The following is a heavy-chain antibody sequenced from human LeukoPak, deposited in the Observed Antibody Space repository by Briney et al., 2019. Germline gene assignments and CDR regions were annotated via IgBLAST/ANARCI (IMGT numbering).Heavy chain of an antibody. J-gene: IGHJ4*02. D-gene: IGHD1-26*01. V-gene: IGHV3-23*01. CDR3: AKDHFSGK. CDR1: TSTFSSYA. Sequence: GGSLRLSCTASTSTFSSYAMTWVRQPLRTGLQWVATLSASGARIHYADSVKGRFTISRDNSKNSLYLQMNSLRAEDTAVYYCAKDHFSGKGGQGTLVTVSS. CDR2: LSASGARI.